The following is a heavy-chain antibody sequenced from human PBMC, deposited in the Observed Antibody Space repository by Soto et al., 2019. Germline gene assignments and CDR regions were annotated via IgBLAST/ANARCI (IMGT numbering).Heavy chain of an antibody. CDR1: GGSFTSNNW. J-gene: IGHJ4*02. CDR3: ASRDPGTSVDY. D-gene: IGHD1-7*01. V-gene: IGHV4-4*02. Sequence: SETLSLTCAVSGGSFTSNNWLTWVRQPPGQGLEWIGEIYRTGSTNYNPSLKSRVTISLDKSENQFSLKVTSLTAADTAVYYCASRDPGTSVDYWGQGTLVTVSS. CDR2: IYRTGST.